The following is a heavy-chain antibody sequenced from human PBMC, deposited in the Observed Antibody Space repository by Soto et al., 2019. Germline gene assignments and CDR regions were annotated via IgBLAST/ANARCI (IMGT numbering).Heavy chain of an antibody. CDR1: GGSFTSNNW. J-gene: IGHJ4*02. CDR3: ASRDPGTSVDY. D-gene: IGHD1-7*01. V-gene: IGHV4-4*02. Sequence: SETLSLTCAVSGGSFTSNNWLTWVRQPPGQGLEWIGEIYRTGSTNYNPSLKSRVTISLDKSENQFSLKVTSLTAADTAVYYCASRDPGTSVDYWGQGTLVTVSS. CDR2: IYRTGST.